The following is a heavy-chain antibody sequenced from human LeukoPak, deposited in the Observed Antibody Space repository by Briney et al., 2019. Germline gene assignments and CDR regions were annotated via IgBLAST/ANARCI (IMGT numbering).Heavy chain of an antibody. Sequence: GGSLRLSCAASGFTFSSYWMSWVRQALGKGLEWVASINQDGSLKKDVDSLEGRFTISRDNAKNSLYLQMNSLRAEDTAVYYCARADYYDSSGYDFDYWGQGTLVTVSS. CDR1: GFTFSSYW. V-gene: IGHV3-7*01. CDR2: INQDGSLK. D-gene: IGHD3-22*01. CDR3: ARADYYDSSGYDFDY. J-gene: IGHJ4*02.